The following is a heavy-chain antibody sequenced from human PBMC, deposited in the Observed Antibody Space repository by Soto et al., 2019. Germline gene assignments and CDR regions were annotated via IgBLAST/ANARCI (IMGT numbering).Heavy chain of an antibody. CDR3: ARWARRLGGWGIDP. CDR2: ISSNVI. J-gene: IGHJ5*02. D-gene: IGHD3-16*01. Sequence: QVQLQESGPGLVKPSETLSLTCTISGDPITTDFWTWIRQPSGKGLECIARISSNVIDYNPSLHSRVTVSADKYKNQISLRMTSVTAADTAVYYCARWARRLGGWGIDPWGQGTLVTVSS. V-gene: IGHV4-4*07. CDR1: GDPITTDF.